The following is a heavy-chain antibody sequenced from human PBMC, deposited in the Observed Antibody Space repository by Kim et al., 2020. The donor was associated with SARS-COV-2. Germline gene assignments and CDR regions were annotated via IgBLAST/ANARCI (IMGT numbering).Heavy chain of an antibody. CDR3: AKARGFDN. CDR2: IDDSGGRT. J-gene: IGHJ4*02. V-gene: IGHV3-23*01. CDR1: GFIFNTYA. Sequence: GGSLRLSCVASGFIFNTYAVTWVRQAPGKELEWVSTIDDSGGRTYYTDSVKGRFTISRDNSKNTVFLQMNGLRAEDTAIYYCAKARGFDNWAQGTL.